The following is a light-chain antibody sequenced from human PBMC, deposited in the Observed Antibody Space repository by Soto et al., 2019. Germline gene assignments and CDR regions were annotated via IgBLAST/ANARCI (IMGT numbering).Light chain of an antibody. CDR3: SSKTTSSTWV. V-gene: IGLV2-14*01. CDR1: SNDVGVYNY. CDR2: EVS. Sequence: QSALTQPASVSGSPGQSITISCTGTSNDVGVYNYVSWYQRHPGKAPKLMIYEVSNRPSGVSNRFSGSKSGNTASLTISGPPGGDGADFYLSSKTTSSTWVFGGGTKLTVL. J-gene: IGLJ3*02.